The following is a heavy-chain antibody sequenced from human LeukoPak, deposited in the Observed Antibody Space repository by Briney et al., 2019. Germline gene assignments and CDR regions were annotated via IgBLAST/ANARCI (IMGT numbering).Heavy chain of an antibody. CDR3: ARDLTRTEVLWFGELIDRKNYYGMDV. CDR2: ISSSSSYT. J-gene: IGHJ6*02. CDR1: GFTFTTYW. Sequence: GGSLRLSCAASGFTFTTYWITWVRQAPGKGLEWVSYISSSSSYTNYADSVKGRFTISRDNAKNSLYLQMNSLRAEDTAVYYCARDLTRTEVLWFGELIDRKNYYGMDVWGQGTTVTVSS. V-gene: IGHV3-11*05. D-gene: IGHD3-10*01.